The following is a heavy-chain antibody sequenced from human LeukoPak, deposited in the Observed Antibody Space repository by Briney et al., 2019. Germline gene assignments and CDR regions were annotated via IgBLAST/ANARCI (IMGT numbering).Heavy chain of an antibody. Sequence: PGGSLRLSCAASGFTSISYAMHWVRQAPGKGLEWVAFIRYDGSNKYYADSVKGRFTISRDNSKNTLYLQMNSLRAEDTAVYYCARGGGTYTYYDYVWGSEAFDIWGQGTMVTVSS. CDR1: GFTSISYA. CDR3: ARGGGTYTYYDYVWGSEAFDI. V-gene: IGHV3-30*02. CDR2: IRYDGSNK. D-gene: IGHD3-16*01. J-gene: IGHJ3*02.